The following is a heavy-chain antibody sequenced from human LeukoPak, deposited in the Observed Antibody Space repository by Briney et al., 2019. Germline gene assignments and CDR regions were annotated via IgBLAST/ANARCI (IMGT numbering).Heavy chain of an antibody. CDR2: LSGSGGST. D-gene: IGHD5-24*01. Sequence: GGSLRLSCAASGFTFSSYSMNWVRQAPGKGLEWVSALSGSGGSTYYADSVKGRFTISRDNSQNTLYLQMNGLRAEDTAVYYCAKDWAGSDKRYYFDYWGQGTLVTVSS. J-gene: IGHJ4*02. CDR3: AKDWAGSDKRYYFDY. CDR1: GFTFSSYS. V-gene: IGHV3-23*01.